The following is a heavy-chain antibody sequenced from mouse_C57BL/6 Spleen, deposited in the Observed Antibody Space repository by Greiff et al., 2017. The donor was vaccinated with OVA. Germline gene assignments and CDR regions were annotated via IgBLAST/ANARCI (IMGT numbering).Heavy chain of an antibody. J-gene: IGHJ4*01. CDR2: IHPNSGST. V-gene: IGHV1-64*01. CDR1: GYTFTSYW. Sequence: QVHVKQSGAELVKPGASVKLSCKASGYTFTSYWMHWVKQRPGQGLEWIGMIHPNSGSTNYNEKFKSKATLTVDKSSSTAYMQLSSLTSEDSAVYYCATALLQAMDYWGQGTSVTVSS. CDR3: ATALLQAMDY. D-gene: IGHD1-1*01.